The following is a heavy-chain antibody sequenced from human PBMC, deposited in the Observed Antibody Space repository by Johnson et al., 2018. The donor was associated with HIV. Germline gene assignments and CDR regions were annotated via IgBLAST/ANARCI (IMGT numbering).Heavy chain of an antibody. CDR1: GFTFTDYY. CDR2: ISTSGGGI. D-gene: IGHD3-16*01. V-gene: IGHV3-11*04. J-gene: IGHJ3*02. CDR3: AKVSGEARLGDPFDI. Sequence: QVQLVESGGGLVQPGGSLRLSCAASGFTFTDYYMTWIRQAPGKGLEWVSHISTSGGGIYYADSVKGRFTISRDNSKNTLYLQMNSLRAEDTAVYYCAKVSGEARLGDPFDIWGQGTMVTVSS.